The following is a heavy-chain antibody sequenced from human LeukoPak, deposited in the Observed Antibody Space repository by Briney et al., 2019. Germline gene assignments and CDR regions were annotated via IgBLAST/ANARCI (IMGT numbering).Heavy chain of an antibody. Sequence: SETLSLTCAVSGGSISSYYGSWMRQPPGKGREWIGYIYYSGSTTYNPSLRSRVTISVDTSKNQFSLKLSSVTAADTAVYYCATRRREDDWSDSGNWFDPWGQGTLVTVSS. CDR2: IYYSGST. D-gene: IGHD1-1*01. CDR1: GGSISSYY. V-gene: IGHV4-59*01. CDR3: ATRRREDDWSDSGNWFDP. J-gene: IGHJ5*02.